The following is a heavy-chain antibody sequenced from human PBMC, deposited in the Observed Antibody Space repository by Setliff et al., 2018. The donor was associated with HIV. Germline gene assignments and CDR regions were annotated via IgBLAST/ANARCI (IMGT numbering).Heavy chain of an antibody. CDR3: AREQWLVTRGYLDS. Sequence: SETLSLTCAVYSGSFSGYYWSWIRQPLGKGLEWIGEINHSGSTNYNPSLKSRVTISIDTSKNQFSVKLNFVTAADTAVYYCAREQWLVTRGYLDSWGQGIMVTVSS. CDR2: INHSGST. CDR1: SGSFSGYY. J-gene: IGHJ4*02. V-gene: IGHV4-34*01. D-gene: IGHD6-19*01.